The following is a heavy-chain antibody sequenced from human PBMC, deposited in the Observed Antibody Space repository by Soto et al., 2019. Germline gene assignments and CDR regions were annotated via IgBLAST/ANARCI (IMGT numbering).Heavy chain of an antibody. Sequence: EVQLLEAGGDLIQPGGSLRLSCAAYGFTFSSYTMTWVRQAPGKGLEWVSAINGGGGSTYYADSVKGRFTISRDNSKDTLYLQMNSLRAEDTAVYYCAKDKVCSGGSCYYDYWGQGTLVTVSS. CDR2: INGGGGST. CDR1: GFTFSSYT. V-gene: IGHV3-23*01. CDR3: AKDKVCSGGSCYYDY. D-gene: IGHD2-15*01. J-gene: IGHJ4*02.